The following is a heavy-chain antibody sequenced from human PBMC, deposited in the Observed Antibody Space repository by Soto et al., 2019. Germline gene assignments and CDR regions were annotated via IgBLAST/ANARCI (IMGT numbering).Heavy chain of an antibody. CDR1: GFTFSSYS. Sequence: GGSLRLSCAASGFTFSSYSMNWVRQAPGKGLEWVSSISSSSSYIYYADSVKGRFTISRDNAKNSLYLQMNSLRAEDTAVYYCARENRANYDILTGRPRYYYYGMDVWGQRTTVTVSS. J-gene: IGHJ6*02. V-gene: IGHV3-21*01. CDR3: ARENRANYDILTGRPRYYYYGMDV. D-gene: IGHD3-9*01. CDR2: ISSSSSYI.